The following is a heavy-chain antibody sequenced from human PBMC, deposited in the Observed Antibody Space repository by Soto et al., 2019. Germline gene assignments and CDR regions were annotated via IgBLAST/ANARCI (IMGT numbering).Heavy chain of an antibody. CDR1: GGTFSSYA. V-gene: IGHV1-69*13. Sequence: SVKVSCKASGGTFSSYAISWVRQAPGQGLEWMGGIIPIFGTANYAQKFQGRVTITADESTSTAYMELSSLRSEDTAVYYCARGRSYYGSGSYYMVWFDPWGQGTLVTVSS. CDR3: ARGRSYYGSGSYYMVWFDP. D-gene: IGHD3-10*01. CDR2: IIPIFGTA. J-gene: IGHJ5*02.